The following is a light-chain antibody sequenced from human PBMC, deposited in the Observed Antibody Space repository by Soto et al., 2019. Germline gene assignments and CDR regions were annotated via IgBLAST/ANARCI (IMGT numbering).Light chain of an antibody. CDR2: EVS. V-gene: IGLV2-14*03. Sequence: QSALTQPASVSGSPGQSITISCTGTSSDVGAYNYVSWYQQHPGKAPKLMIYEVSNRPSGVSNRFSDSKSANTASLTISGLQAGDEADYYCSSYTSSSTWLFGGGTKVTVL. J-gene: IGLJ3*02. CDR1: SSDVGAYNY. CDR3: SSYTSSSTWL.